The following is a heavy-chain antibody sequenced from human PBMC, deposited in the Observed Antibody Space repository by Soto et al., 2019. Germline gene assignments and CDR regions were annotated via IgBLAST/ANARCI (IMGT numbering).Heavy chain of an antibody. Sequence: QVELVESGGGVVQPGTSLRLSCAASGFTFRSFAMHWVRQAPGKGLEWVAVTSNDGGIRFYADSVKGRFTISRDNSRNTLYLQMNSLTPEDTAVYYCARSETSTDEHRRHIKLWGQGTTVTVSS. V-gene: IGHV3-30-3*01. CDR3: ARSETSTDEHRRHIKL. CDR1: GFTFRSFA. J-gene: IGHJ6*02. D-gene: IGHD4-17*01. CDR2: TSNDGGIR.